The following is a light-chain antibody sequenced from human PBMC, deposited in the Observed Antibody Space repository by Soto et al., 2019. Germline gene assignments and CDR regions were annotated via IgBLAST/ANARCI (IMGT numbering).Light chain of an antibody. V-gene: IGKV1-5*01. CDR2: DAS. CDR1: QSISAW. J-gene: IGKJ1*01. CDR3: QQYTNTNNPWM. Sequence: DIRMTQSPSTLSASVGDRVTITCRASQSISAWLAWYQQKPGKAPKLQIYDASNLESGVPSRFSGSGSGTEFTLIISGLQPEDSATYYCQQYTNTNNPWMFGQGTKVDIK.